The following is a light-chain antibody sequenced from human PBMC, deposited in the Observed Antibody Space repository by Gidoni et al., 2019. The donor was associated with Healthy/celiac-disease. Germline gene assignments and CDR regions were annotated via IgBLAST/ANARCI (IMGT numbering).Light chain of an antibody. Sequence: EIVMTPSPATLSVSPGERATLSCRASQSVSSNLAWYQQKPGQAPRLLIYGASTRATGIPARFSGSGSGTEFTLTISSLQSEDFAVYYCQQYNNPTWTFGQGTKVEIK. V-gene: IGKV3-15*01. CDR1: QSVSSN. CDR2: GAS. J-gene: IGKJ1*01. CDR3: QQYNNPTWT.